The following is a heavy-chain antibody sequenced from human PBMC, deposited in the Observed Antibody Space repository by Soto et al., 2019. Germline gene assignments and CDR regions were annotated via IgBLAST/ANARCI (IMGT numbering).Heavy chain of an antibody. CDR1: GFSFSDYA. D-gene: IGHD6-19*01. CDR3: TPDSGGGEFAC. CDR2: IDKSGVNT. V-gene: IGHV3-23*01. Sequence: EVPVLESGGGLVQPGGSLRLSCAASGFSFSDYAMSWVRQAPGKGLEWVSSIDKSGVNTRHADSVKGRFTTSRDNTKNTLYLQMNSPSADDAAIYYCTPDSGGGEFACWGQGTLVTVSS. J-gene: IGHJ4*02.